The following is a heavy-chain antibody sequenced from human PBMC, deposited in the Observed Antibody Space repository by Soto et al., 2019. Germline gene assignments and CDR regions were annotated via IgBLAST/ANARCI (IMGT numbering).Heavy chain of an antibody. Sequence: PSGTLALTCAVYGGSFSGYYWSWIRQPPGKGLEWIGEINHSGSTNYNPSLKSRVTISVDTSKNQFSLKLSSVTAADTAVYYCASQAVRGVIRPDYWGQGTLVTVSS. V-gene: IGHV4-34*01. CDR2: INHSGST. CDR3: ASQAVRGVIRPDY. CDR1: GGSFSGYY. D-gene: IGHD3-10*01. J-gene: IGHJ4*02.